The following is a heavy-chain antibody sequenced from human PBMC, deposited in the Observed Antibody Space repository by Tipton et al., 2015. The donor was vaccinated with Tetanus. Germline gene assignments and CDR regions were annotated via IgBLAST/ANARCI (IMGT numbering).Heavy chain of an antibody. Sequence: QLVQSGGEVKKPGESLKISCKGSGYIFTNYWIGWVRQKPGQGLEWMGIIYPGDSDTRYSPSFQGQVTISVDKSINTAYLQWSSLKATGTSVFYCARAHCTDGVCNFDFWGQGALVTVAS. V-gene: IGHV5-51*01. CDR1: GYIFTNYW. CDR2: IYPGDSDT. D-gene: IGHD2-8*01. CDR3: ARAHCTDGVCNFDF. J-gene: IGHJ4*02.